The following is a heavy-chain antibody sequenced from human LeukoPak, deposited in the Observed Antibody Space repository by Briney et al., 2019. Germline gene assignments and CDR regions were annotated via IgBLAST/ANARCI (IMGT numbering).Heavy chain of an antibody. D-gene: IGHD2-2*01. CDR2: ISSSSSYI. Sequence: PGGSLRLSCAASGFTFSSYSMNWVRQAPGKGLEWVSSISSSSSYIYYADSVKGRFTISRDNAKKSLYLQMNSLRAEDTAVYYCARDACSSTSCYVDYWGQGTLVTVSS. J-gene: IGHJ4*02. CDR3: ARDACSSTSCYVDY. V-gene: IGHV3-21*01. CDR1: GFTFSSYS.